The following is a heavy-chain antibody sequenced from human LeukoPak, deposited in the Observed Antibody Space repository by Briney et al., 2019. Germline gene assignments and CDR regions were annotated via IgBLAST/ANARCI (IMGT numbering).Heavy chain of an antibody. CDR3: ARDSGYSYGPNDH. Sequence: GGSLRLSCAASGITFSSYAMHWVRQAPGKGLEWVAVISYDGSNKYYADSVKGRFTISRDNSKNTLYLQMNSLRAEDTAVYYCARDSGYSYGPNDHWGQGTLVTVSS. CDR1: GITFSSYA. D-gene: IGHD5-18*01. CDR2: ISYDGSNK. J-gene: IGHJ4*02. V-gene: IGHV3-30*04.